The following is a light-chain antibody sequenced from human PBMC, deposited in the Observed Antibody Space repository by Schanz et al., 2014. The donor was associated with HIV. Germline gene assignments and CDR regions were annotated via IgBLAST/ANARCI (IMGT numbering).Light chain of an antibody. CDR2: GAS. Sequence: EIVLTQSPGTLSLSPGERATLSCRASQSVSSSYLAWYQQKPGQAPRLLIYGASTRATGIPARFSGSGSGTEFTLTISSLQSEDFAVYSCQQRSNWPLTFGGGTKVEIK. CDR1: QSVSSSY. J-gene: IGKJ4*01. CDR3: QQRSNWPLT. V-gene: IGKV3D-20*02.